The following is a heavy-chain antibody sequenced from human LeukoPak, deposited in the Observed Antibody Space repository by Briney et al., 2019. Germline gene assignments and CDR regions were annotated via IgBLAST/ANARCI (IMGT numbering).Heavy chain of an antibody. Sequence: ASVKVSCKVSGHTLLDLSIHWVRQAPGKGLEWMAGFHPESGRVISTQNFQGRVTITEDTSSDTTYMELSSLRSEDTAVYYCAALRFFEVLDYNYGPFDYWGQGTLVTVSS. J-gene: IGHJ4*02. D-gene: IGHD3-3*01. CDR2: FHPESGRV. CDR3: AALRFFEVLDYNYGPFDY. CDR1: GHTLLDLS. V-gene: IGHV1-24*01.